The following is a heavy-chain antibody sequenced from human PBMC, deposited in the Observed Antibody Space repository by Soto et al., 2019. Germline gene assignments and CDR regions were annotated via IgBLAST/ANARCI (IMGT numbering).Heavy chain of an antibody. CDR2: INPNSGGT. CDR1: GYTFTGYY. V-gene: IGHV1-2*02. CDR3: ARDAGGSAFDI. J-gene: IGHJ3*02. D-gene: IGHD3-10*01. Sequence: ASVKVSCKASGYTFTGYYMHWVRQAPGQGLEGMGWINPNSGGTNYAQKFQGRVTMTRDTSISTAYMDLSRLRSDDTAVYYCARDAGGSAFDIWGQGTMVTVSS.